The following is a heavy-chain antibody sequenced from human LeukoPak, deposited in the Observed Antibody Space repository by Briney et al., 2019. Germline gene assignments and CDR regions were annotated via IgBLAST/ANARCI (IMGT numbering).Heavy chain of an antibody. CDR2: MRYDGSDE. V-gene: IGHV3-30*02. CDR1: GFTFSTYG. J-gene: IGHJ4*02. CDR3: ARDLGLSVGVTPFDF. D-gene: IGHD1-26*01. Sequence: GGSLRLSCAASGFTFSTYGMHWVRQAPGKGLEWVAFMRYDGSDEHYADSVQGRFTISRDNSYNTLYLQMNSLRAEDTALYYCARDLGLSVGVTPFDFWGQGTLVTVSS.